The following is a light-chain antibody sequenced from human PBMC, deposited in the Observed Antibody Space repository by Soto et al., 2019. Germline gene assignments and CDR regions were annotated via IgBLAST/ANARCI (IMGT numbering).Light chain of an antibody. CDR1: QSVGTS. Sequence: EIVLTQSPATLSLSPGESATLSCRASQSVGTSLAWYQQKPGQPPRLLISDASDRATGIPARFSGGGSGTDFNITISSLEPEDCAVYYCQQRSNWPLGTFGQGT. CDR3: QQRSNWPLGT. CDR2: DAS. J-gene: IGKJ1*01. V-gene: IGKV3-11*01.